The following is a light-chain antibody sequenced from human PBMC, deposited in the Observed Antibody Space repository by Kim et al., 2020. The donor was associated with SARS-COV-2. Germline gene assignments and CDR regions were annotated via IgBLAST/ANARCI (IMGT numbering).Light chain of an antibody. V-gene: IGKV3-20*01. Sequence: EIVLTQSPGTLSLSPGERATLSCRASQSVSRNYLAWYQQKPGQAPRVLIYGASSRATGIPDRFSGSESGTDFTLTISRLEPEDFAVYYCQHYGSSLWPFGQGTKVDIK. CDR2: GAS. CDR1: QSVSRNY. J-gene: IGKJ1*01. CDR3: QHYGSSLWP.